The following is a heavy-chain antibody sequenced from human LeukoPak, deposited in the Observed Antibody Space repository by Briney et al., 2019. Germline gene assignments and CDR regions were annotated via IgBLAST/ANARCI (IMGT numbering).Heavy chain of an antibody. CDR2: ISCSGSTI. D-gene: IGHD4-17*01. V-gene: IGHV3-48*03. Sequence: GGSLRLSCAASGFTFSSYEMNWVRQAPGKGLERVSYISCSGSTIYYADSVKGRFTISRDKAKNSLYLQMNGLRAEDTAVYYCARGGDYGDYFDYWGQGTLVTVSS. CDR1: GFTFSSYE. J-gene: IGHJ4*02. CDR3: ARGGDYGDYFDY.